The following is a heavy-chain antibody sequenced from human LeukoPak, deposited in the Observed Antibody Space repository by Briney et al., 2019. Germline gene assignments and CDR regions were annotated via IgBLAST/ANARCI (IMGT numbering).Heavy chain of an antibody. V-gene: IGHV3-23*01. Sequence: PGGSLRLSCAASGFTFSSYAMSWVRQPPGKGLEWVSAISGSGSSTYYADSVKGRFTISRDNSKNTLYLQMNSLRAEDTAVYYCAKPTYDFWSGYYTYYFDYWGQGTLVTVSS. D-gene: IGHD3-3*01. J-gene: IGHJ4*02. CDR2: ISGSGSST. CDR3: AKPTYDFWSGYYTYYFDY. CDR1: GFTFSSYA.